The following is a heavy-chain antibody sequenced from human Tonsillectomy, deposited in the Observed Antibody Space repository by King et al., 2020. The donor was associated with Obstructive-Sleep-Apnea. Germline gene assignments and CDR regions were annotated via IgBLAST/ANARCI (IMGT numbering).Heavy chain of an antibody. V-gene: IGHV3-30*01. Sequence: VQLVESGGGVVQPGRSLRLSCAASGFTFSTYEMHWVRQAPGKGVEWVAVISYDGSDKYYADSGNGRFTISRDNSKNTLSLQMNSLTTEDTAVFYCATYGDYPGSSFDYWGQGTLVTVSS. CDR1: GFTFSTYE. CDR2: ISYDGSDK. D-gene: IGHD4-17*01. J-gene: IGHJ4*02. CDR3: ATYGDYPGSSFDY.